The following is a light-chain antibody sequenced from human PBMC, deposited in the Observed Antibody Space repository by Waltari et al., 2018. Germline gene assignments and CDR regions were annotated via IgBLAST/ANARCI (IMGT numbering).Light chain of an antibody. Sequence: QSVLTPPPAVSGAPAPRVTISCTVSSSNTGAGYDVHWYQQLPGTAPKLLIYANSNRPSGVPDRFSGSKSGTSASLAITGLQAEDEADYYCQSYDSSLSGYVFGTGTKVTVL. J-gene: IGLJ1*01. CDR3: QSYDSSLSGYV. CDR1: SSNTGAGYD. V-gene: IGLV1-40*01. CDR2: ANS.